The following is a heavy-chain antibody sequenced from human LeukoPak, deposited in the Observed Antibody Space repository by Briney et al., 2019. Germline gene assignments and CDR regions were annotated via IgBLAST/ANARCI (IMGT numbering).Heavy chain of an antibody. CDR3: ATIRGSWFDP. D-gene: IGHD3-10*01. V-gene: IGHV4-34*01. J-gene: IGHJ5*02. Sequence: PSETLSLTCAVYGGSFSGNYWTWIRQPPGKGLEWIGEIHYSGSATCNPSLKSRVTISVDTSKNQFSLKLSSVTAADTAVYYCATIRGSWFDPWGQGTLVTVSS. CDR2: IHYSGSA. CDR1: GGSFSGNY.